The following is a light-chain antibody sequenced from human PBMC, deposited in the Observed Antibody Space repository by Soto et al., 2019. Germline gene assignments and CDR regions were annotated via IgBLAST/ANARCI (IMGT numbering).Light chain of an antibody. CDR1: KNDIGVYDF. V-gene: IGLV2-8*01. Sequence: QSVLTQPPSASGSPGQSVTISCTGTKNDIGVYDFVSWYQHHPGKAPRLIIYEVVQRPSGVPDRFSGSKSGNTASLTISGLQAEDEADYYCNSYTSNKTYVFGTGTKLTVL. J-gene: IGLJ1*01. CDR2: EVV. CDR3: NSYTSNKTYV.